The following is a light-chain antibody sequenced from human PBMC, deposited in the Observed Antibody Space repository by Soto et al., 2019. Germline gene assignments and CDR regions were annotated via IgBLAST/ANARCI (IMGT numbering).Light chain of an antibody. J-gene: IGKJ1*01. CDR3: QQYNDWPRT. CDR1: QSVSRN. CDR2: GAS. V-gene: IGKV3-15*01. Sequence: EIVMTQSPATLSVSPGERATLSCRASQSVSRNLAWYQQKPGQAPRLLLYGASSRATGVTARFGGSGSGSEFTLTISGLQSEDFAVYFCQQYNDWPRTFGQGTKVDIK.